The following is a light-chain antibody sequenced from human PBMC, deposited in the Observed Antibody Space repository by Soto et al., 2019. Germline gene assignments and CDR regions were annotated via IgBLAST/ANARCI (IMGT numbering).Light chain of an antibody. J-gene: IGLJ2*01. Sequence: QAVVTQPPSASGTPGQRVTISCSGSSSNIGSNYVYWYQQLPGTAPKLLIYRNNQRPSGVPDRFSGSKSGTSAYLAISGLRSEDEADYYCAAWDDSLSGPVFGGGTKLTVL. CDR3: AAWDDSLSGPV. CDR1: SSNIGSNY. CDR2: RNN. V-gene: IGLV1-47*01.